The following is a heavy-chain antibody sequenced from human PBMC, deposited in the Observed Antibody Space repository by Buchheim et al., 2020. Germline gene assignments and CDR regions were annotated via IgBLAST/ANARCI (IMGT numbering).Heavy chain of an antibody. CDR1: GGSFGGYY. CDR3: ARGQDRGRRGLGSY. V-gene: IGHV4-34*01. CDR2: INHSGST. J-gene: IGHJ4*02. Sequence: QVQLQQWGAGLLKPSETLSLTCAVYGGSFGGYYWSWIRQPPGKGLEWIGEINHSGSTNYNPSLKSRVTISVDTSKNQFSLKLSSVTAADTAVYYCARGQDRGRRGLGSYWGQGTL. D-gene: IGHD2-15*01.